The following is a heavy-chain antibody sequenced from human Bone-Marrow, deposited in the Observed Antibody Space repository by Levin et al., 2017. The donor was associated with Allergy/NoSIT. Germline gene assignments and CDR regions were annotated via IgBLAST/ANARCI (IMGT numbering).Heavy chain of an antibody. Sequence: PGESLKISCEASGFTFRNYAMNWVRQAPGKGLQWVASIGGGGDTTSYADSVKGRFTISKDNSNNTVHLQMSGLRVEDTALYFCAKGRTIVGALNDYWGQGTLVTVSS. CDR3: AKGRTIVGALNDY. CDR2: IGGGGDTT. D-gene: IGHD1-26*01. V-gene: IGHV3-23*01. CDR1: GFTFRNYA. J-gene: IGHJ4*02.